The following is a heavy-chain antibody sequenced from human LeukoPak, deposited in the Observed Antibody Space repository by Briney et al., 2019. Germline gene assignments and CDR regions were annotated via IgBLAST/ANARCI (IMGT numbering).Heavy chain of an antibody. J-gene: IGHJ6*02. D-gene: IGHD6-19*01. CDR2: FDPEDGKA. V-gene: IGHV1-24*01. Sequence: GASVKVSCKVSGHTLTELPMHWVRQAPGEGLEWMGGFDPEDGKAIYTQKFQGRITMTEDTSTDTAYMELSSLRSEDTAVYYCAREEEQWRKTDYYYGMDVWGQGTTVTVPS. CDR3: AREEEQWRKTDYYYGMDV. CDR1: GHTLTELP.